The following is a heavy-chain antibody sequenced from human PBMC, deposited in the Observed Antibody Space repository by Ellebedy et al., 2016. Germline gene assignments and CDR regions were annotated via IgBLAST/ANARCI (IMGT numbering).Heavy chain of an antibody. CDR2: INSDGSST. J-gene: IGHJ4*02. V-gene: IGHV3-74*01. CDR1: GFTFNTYW. Sequence: GESLKISCAASGFTFNTYWMHWVRQAPGKGLVWVSRINSDGSSTTYADSVKGRFTISRDNAKNTLYLQMNSLRAEDTAVYYCSMVSTVDYFDYWGQGTLVTVSS. CDR3: SMVSTVDYFDY. D-gene: IGHD4-23*01.